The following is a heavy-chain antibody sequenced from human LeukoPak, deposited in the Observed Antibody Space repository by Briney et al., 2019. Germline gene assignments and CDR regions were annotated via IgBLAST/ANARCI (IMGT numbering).Heavy chain of an antibody. CDR2: IRESRSGLGSGM. CDR1: GYIFSDYS. CDR3: ARDNNWGFDY. V-gene: IGHV3-48*04. J-gene: IGHJ4*02. Sequence: GGSLRLSCSAPGYIFSDYSRTWVRQDPGKGLERISIIRESRSGLGSGMYHAGSVRGRFTTSRDDDKNLLYLQMSGLRAEDTAFYYCARDNNWGFDYWGQGALVTVSS. D-gene: IGHD7-27*01.